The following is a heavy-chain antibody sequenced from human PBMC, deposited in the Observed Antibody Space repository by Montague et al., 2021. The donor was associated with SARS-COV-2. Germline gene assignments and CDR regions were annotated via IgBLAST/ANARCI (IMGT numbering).Heavy chain of an antibody. J-gene: IGHJ4*02. CDR3: ARAGEDYYYDSSGFLY. CDR1: GFIFSSYE. V-gene: IGHV3-48*03. D-gene: IGHD3-22*01. CDR2: ISNSGDTK. Sequence: SLRLSCAASGFIFSSYEMTWVRLAPGKGLEWVSYISNSGDTKYYADSVKGRFTISRDNAKNSLYLQMSSLRAEDTAVYYCARAGEDYYYDSSGFLYWGQGILVTVSS.